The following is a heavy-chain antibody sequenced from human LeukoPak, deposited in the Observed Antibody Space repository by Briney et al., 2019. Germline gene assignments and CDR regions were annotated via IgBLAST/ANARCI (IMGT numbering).Heavy chain of an antibody. CDR2: INPSGGST. J-gene: IGHJ4*02. D-gene: IGHD5-24*01. CDR1: GYTFTSYY. CDR3: ARVGPGDGYNSPYYFDC. V-gene: IGHV1-46*01. Sequence: ASVKVSCKASGYTFTSYYKHWVRHAPGPGLGWMGIINPSGGSTSYAQKFQGRVTMTRDTSTSTVYMELSSLRSEDTAVYYCARVGPGDGYNSPYYFDCWGRGTLVTVSS.